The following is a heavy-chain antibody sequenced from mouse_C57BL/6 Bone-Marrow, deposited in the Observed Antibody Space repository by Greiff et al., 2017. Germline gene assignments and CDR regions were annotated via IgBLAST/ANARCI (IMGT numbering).Heavy chain of an antibody. CDR2: IYPGGGST. Sequence: VQLQQSGAELVRPGTSVKLSCNASGYTFTNYWIGWAQQRPGHGLEWIGDIYPGGGSTTYNEKFNGKATLTADNSSSTAYMQFSSLTSEDSAIYYCHYYGSRRGYAMDYWGQGTSVTVSS. CDR3: HYYGSRRGYAMDY. D-gene: IGHD1-1*01. CDR1: GYTFTNYW. J-gene: IGHJ4*01. V-gene: IGHV1-63*01.